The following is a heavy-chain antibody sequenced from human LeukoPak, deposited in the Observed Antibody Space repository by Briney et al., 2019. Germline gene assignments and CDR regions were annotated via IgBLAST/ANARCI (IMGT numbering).Heavy chain of an antibody. CDR2: IWYDGSNK. CDR1: GFTFSSYG. J-gene: IGHJ3*02. V-gene: IGHV3-33*01. Sequence: PGGSLRLSCAASGFTFSSYGMHWVRQAPGKGQEWVAVIWYDGSNKYYADSVKGRFTISRDNSKNTLYLQMNSLRAEDTAVYYCARDRVRFLEWLFPDAFDIWGQGTMVTVSS. D-gene: IGHD3-3*01. CDR3: ARDRVRFLEWLFPDAFDI.